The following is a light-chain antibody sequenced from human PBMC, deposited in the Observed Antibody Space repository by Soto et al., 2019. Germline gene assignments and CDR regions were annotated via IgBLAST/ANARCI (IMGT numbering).Light chain of an antibody. CDR1: NSDVGDYNY. J-gene: IGLJ1*01. CDR2: EVS. V-gene: IGLV2-14*01. Sequence: QSALTQPASVSGSPGQSITISCTGTNSDVGDYNYVSWYQQHPGRAPKLMIYEVSNRPSGVSNRFFGSKSGNAASLTISGLQAEDEADYYCSSYTSRSSHYVLGTGTKVTVL. CDR3: SSYTSRSSHYV.